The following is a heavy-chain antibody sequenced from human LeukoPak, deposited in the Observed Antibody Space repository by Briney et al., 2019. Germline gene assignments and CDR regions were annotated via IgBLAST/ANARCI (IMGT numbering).Heavy chain of an antibody. CDR2: INPNSGGT. CDR3: ARDTVMMVGSYYYGKDV. J-gene: IGHJ6*02. CDR1: GYTFTGYY. D-gene: IGHD2-15*01. V-gene: IGHV1-2*02. Sequence: ASVKVSCKASGYTFTGYYMHWVRQAPGQGLEWMGWINPNSGGTNYAQKFQGRVTMTRDTSISTAYMELRSLRSDDTAIYYCARDTVMMVGSYYYGKDVWGQGTTVTVSS.